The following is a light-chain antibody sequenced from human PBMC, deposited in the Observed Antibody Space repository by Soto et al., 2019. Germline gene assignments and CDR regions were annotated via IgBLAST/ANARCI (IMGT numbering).Light chain of an antibody. CDR2: DAS. CDR3: QQYNSYWIT. J-gene: IGKJ5*01. CDR1: QSISSW. Sequence: NQMTQSPSTLSASVGDRVTITCRASQSISSWLAWYQQKPGKAPKLLIYDASSLESGVPSRFSGSRSGTEFTLTISSLQPDDFATYYCQQYNSYWITFGQGTRLE. V-gene: IGKV1-5*01.